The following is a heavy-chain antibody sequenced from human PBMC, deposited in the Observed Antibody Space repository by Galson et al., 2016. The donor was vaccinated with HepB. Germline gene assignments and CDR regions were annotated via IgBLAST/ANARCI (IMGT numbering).Heavy chain of an antibody. CDR3: ARREGVSGNSLFDP. V-gene: IGHV4-4*02. J-gene: IGHJ5*02. Sequence: SETLSLTCTVSGGSINSRNWWSWVRQPPGKGLEWIGEVHHTGRTHYNPSLKSRVFISVDKTKKQFSLTLSSVTAADTAVYSCARREGVSGNSLFDPWGQGTPVTVSS. D-gene: IGHD2/OR15-2a*01. CDR1: GGSINSRNW. CDR2: VHHTGRT.